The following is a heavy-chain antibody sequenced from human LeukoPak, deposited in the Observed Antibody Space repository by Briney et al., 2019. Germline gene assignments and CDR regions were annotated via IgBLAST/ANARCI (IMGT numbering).Heavy chain of an antibody. CDR1: GLSVDDYG. J-gene: IGHJ4*02. D-gene: IGHD2-2*01. Sequence: GGSLRLSCAASGLSVDDYGMSWLRQAPGKGLEWVSGIDWSGESTGYADSVKGRFTISRDNVENALSLQMNSLRAEDTGLYFCTRDLSASWYSLAYWGRGTLVTVSS. V-gene: IGHV3-20*04. CDR3: TRDLSASWYSLAY. CDR2: IDWSGEST.